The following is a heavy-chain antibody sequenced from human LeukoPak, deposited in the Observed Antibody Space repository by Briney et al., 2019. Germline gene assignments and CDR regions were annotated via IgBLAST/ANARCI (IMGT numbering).Heavy chain of an antibody. CDR2: IRYDGSNK. V-gene: IGHV3-30*02. D-gene: IGHD6-13*01. CDR3: AKVGLNSGSCPDSFDS. CDR1: GFTFSSYG. Sequence: PGGSLRLSCAASGFTFSSYGMHSVRQAPGKGLEWVAFIRYDGSNKYYADSVKARFTISRDNSKNTLYLQMNSLRAEETAVYYCAKVGLNSGSCPDSFDSWGQGTMVTVSS. J-gene: IGHJ3*02.